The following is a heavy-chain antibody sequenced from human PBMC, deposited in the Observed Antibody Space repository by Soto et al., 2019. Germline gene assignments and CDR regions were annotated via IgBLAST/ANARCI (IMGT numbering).Heavy chain of an antibody. CDR1: GYTFTSYA. J-gene: IGHJ5*02. Sequence: QVQLVQSGAEVKKPGASVKVSCKASGYTFTSYAMHWVRQAPGQRLEWMGWINAGNGNTKYSQKFQGRVTITRDTAASTAYMELSGLRSEDTAVYYCARGLVVEVCATVSCFAPWGQGTLVTVS. CDR3: ARGLVVEVCATVSCFAP. D-gene: IGHD2-15*01. V-gene: IGHV1-3*01. CDR2: INAGNGNT.